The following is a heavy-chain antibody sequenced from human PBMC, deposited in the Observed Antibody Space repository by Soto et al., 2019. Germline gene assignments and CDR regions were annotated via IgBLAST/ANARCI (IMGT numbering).Heavy chain of an antibody. CDR2: IIPILGIA. J-gene: IGHJ4*02. CDR1: GGTFSSYT. D-gene: IGHD3-10*01. CDR3: ARGMVRGVPFDY. Sequence: QVQLVQSGAEVKKPGSSVKVSCKASGGTFSSYTISWVRQAPGQGLEWMGRIIPILGIANDAQKFQGRVTITADKSTSTAYMELSSLRSEDTAVYYCARGMVRGVPFDYWGQGSLVTVSS. V-gene: IGHV1-69*02.